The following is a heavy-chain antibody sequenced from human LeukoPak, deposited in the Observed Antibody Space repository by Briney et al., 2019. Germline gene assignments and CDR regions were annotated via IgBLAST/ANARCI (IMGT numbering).Heavy chain of an antibody. V-gene: IGHV4-39*01. CDR1: GGATITSGTC. J-gene: IGHJ5*02. D-gene: IGHD5-12*01. CDR3: ARQEAYGPSGYDVINR. CDR2: VENTGRT. Sequence: SETLSLTCSVSGGATITSGTCWVWIRQPPGTGLEWIGSVENTGRTYYNASFNSRVTISIDTSNDQFSLRLDSVTAADTAMYYCARQEAYGPSGYDVINRWGQGTLVTVSS.